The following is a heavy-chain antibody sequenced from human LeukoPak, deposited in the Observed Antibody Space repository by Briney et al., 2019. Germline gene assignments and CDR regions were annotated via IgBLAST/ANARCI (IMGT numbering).Heavy chain of an antibody. D-gene: IGHD1-26*01. V-gene: IGHV4-39*01. J-gene: IGHJ4*02. CDR2: IYYSGST. Sequence: SETLSLTSTVSGDSISSSTYYWGWIRQPPGKGLEWIGSIYYSGSTYYNPSLKSRVTMSVDTSKNQFSLKLSSVTAADTAVYYCARRGSYYRVDYWGQGTLVTVSS. CDR3: ARRGSYYRVDY. CDR1: GDSISSSTYY.